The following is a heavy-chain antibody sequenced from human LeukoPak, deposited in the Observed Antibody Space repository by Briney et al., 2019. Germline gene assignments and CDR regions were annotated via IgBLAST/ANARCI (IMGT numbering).Heavy chain of an antibody. D-gene: IGHD1-26*01. V-gene: IGHV1-18*01. CDR1: GYTFTIHG. CDR2: ISAYNGNT. J-gene: IGHJ4*02. Sequence: ASVKVSCTASGYTFTIHGISWVRQAPGQGLEWMGWISAYNGNTNYAQKLQGRVTMTTDTSTSTAYMELRSLRSDDTAVYYCARGSRKWELRGLDYWGQGTLVTVSS. CDR3: ARGSRKWELRGLDY.